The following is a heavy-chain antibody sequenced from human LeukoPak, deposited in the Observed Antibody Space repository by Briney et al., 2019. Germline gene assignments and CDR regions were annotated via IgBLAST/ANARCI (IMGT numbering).Heavy chain of an antibody. Sequence: SETVSLICTVWGDSISSYYWRGIWQPRGKGLEGMGYIYYSGSTNYNPSLKSRVTISVDTSKNQFSLKLSSVTAADTAVYYCARSVDCSGGSCYAYSSGWYVDYWGQGTLVTVSS. CDR2: IYYSGST. CDR3: ARSVDCSGGSCYAYSSGWYVDY. D-gene: IGHD2-15*01. CDR1: GDSISSYY. J-gene: IGHJ4*02. V-gene: IGHV4-59*08.